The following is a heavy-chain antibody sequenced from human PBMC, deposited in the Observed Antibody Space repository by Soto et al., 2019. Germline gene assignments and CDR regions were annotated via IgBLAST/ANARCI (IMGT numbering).Heavy chain of an antibody. CDR2: INAGNGNT. CDR1: GYTFTSYA. D-gene: IGHD3-16*01. Sequence: QVQLVQSGAEVKKPGASVKVSCKASGYTFTSYAMHWVRQAPGQRLEWMGWINAGNGNTKYSQKFQGRVTITRDTSASTAYMELSSLRSEDTAVYYCARFFGDYAYYYGMDVWGQGTTVTVSS. CDR3: ARFFGDYAYYYGMDV. J-gene: IGHJ6*02. V-gene: IGHV1-3*01.